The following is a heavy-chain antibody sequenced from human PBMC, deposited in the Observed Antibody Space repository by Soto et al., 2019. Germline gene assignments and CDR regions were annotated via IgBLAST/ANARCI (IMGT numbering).Heavy chain of an antibody. CDR1: GFTFSSYG. CDR3: AKVRKDRWAARLTDSENYGMDV. D-gene: IGHD6-6*01. V-gene: IGHV3-30*18. J-gene: IGHJ6*02. Sequence: GGSLRLSCAASGFTFSSYGMHWVRQAPGKGLEWVAVISYDGSNKYYADSVKGRFTISRDNSKNTLYLQMNSLRAEDTAVYYCAKVRKDRWAARLTDSENYGMDVWGQGTTVTVSS. CDR2: ISYDGSNK.